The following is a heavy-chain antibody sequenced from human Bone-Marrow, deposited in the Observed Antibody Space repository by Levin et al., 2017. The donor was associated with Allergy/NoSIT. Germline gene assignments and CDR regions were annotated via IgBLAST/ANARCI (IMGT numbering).Heavy chain of an antibody. CDR2: VYYSGTT. Sequence: SETLSLTCSVSGGSITISSIYWGWIRQSPGTGLQWIGSVYYSGTTYYNPSLKSRVTIFVDTSKNQFSLKVNSVTAADTAVYYCARLYGSGSFYTRGFDYWGQGTLVTVSS. J-gene: IGHJ4*02. V-gene: IGHV4-39*01. CDR3: ARLYGSGSFYTRGFDY. CDR1: GGSITISSIY. D-gene: IGHD3-10*01.